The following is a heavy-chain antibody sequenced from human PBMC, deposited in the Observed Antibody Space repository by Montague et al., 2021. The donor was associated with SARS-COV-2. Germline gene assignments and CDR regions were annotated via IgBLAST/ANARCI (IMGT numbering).Heavy chain of an antibody. CDR3: ARHNVEALYSSGWYDYYYYGMDV. V-gene: IGHV5-51*01. J-gene: IGHJ6*02. CDR1: GYNFTSFW. CDR2: IYPGDSDT. Sequence: QSGAEVKEPGESLKISCKGSGYNFTSFWIVWVRQMPGKGLEWMGIIYPGDSDTRYSPSFQGQVTISADKSISTAYLQWSSLKASDTATYYCARHNVEALYSSGWYDYYYYGMDVWGQGTTVTVSS. D-gene: IGHD6-19*01.